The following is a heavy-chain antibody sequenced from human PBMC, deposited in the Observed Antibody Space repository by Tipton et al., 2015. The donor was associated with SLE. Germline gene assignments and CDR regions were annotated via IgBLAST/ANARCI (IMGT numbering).Heavy chain of an antibody. J-gene: IGHJ6*03. CDR3: ARGGLGVSYYYYMDV. CDR2: IKNKADSYTT. Sequence: SLRLSCAASGFTFSDHYMDWVRQAPGKGLEWVGRIKNKADSYTTDYAASVKGRFTISRDDSKSSLYLQLNSLKTEDTAVYYCARGGLGVSYYYYMDVWGKGTTVTVSS. V-gene: IGHV3-72*01. D-gene: IGHD1-26*01. CDR1: GFTFSDHY.